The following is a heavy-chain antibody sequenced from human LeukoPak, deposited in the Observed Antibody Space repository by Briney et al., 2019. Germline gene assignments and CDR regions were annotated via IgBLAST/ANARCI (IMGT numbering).Heavy chain of an antibody. V-gene: IGHV3-48*04. CDR3: ARSSSKLYYYYGTDV. CDR1: GFTFSIYS. Sequence: GGSLRLSCAASGFTFSIYSMNWVRQAPGKGLEWVSYISSSSNTIYYADSVKGRFTISRDNAKNSLYLQMNSLRAEDTAVYYCARSSSKLYYYYGTDVWGQGTTVTVSS. J-gene: IGHJ6*02. CDR2: ISSSSNTI.